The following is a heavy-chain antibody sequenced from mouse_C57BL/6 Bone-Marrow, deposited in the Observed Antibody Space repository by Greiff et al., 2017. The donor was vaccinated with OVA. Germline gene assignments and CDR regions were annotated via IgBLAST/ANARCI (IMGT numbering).Heavy chain of an antibody. CDR2: ISSGGSYT. J-gene: IGHJ4*01. V-gene: IGHV5-6*01. D-gene: IGHD2-3*01. CDR1: GFTFSSYG. CDR3: ARHGDGYYVYYAMDY. Sequence: EVQLVESGGDLVKPGGSLKLSCAASGFTFSSYGMSWVRQTPDKRLEWVATISSGGSYTYYPDSVKGRFTISRDNAKNTLYLHMSSLKSEDTAMYYCARHGDGYYVYYAMDYWGQGTAVTVSS.